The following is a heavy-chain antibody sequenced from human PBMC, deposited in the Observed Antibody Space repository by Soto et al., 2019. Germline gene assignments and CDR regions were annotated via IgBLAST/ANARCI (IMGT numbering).Heavy chain of an antibody. CDR3: ARDLGGGRGYCSGGSCYAFDY. D-gene: IGHD2-15*01. V-gene: IGHV1-69*01. Sequence: QVQLVQSGAEVKKPGSSVKVSCKASGGTFSSYAISWVRQAPGQGLEWMGGIIPIFGTANYAQKFQGRVTITADESTSTAYMELSSLRSGDTAVYYCARDLGGGRGYCSGGSCYAFDYWGQGTLVTVSS. CDR2: IIPIFGTA. J-gene: IGHJ4*02. CDR1: GGTFSSYA.